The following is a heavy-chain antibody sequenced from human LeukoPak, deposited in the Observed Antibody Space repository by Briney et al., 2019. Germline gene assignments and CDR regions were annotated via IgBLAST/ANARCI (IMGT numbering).Heavy chain of an antibody. CDR2: IYYSGST. CDR3: ARDLPSASGGGRGFDP. J-gene: IGHJ5*02. CDR1: GGSISSYY. Sequence: SETLSLTCTVSGGSISSYYWSWIRQPPGKGLEWIGYIYYSGSTNYNPSLKSRVTISVDTSKNQFSLKVRSVTAADTAVYYCARDLPSASGGGRGFDPWGQGTLVTVSS. V-gene: IGHV4-59*01. D-gene: IGHD2-15*01.